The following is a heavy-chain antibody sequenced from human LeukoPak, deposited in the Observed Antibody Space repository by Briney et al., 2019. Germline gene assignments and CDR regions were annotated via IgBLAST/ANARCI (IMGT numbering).Heavy chain of an antibody. V-gene: IGHV3-7*01. CDR1: GFTFSDYW. CDR3: AKVGAWELQRVFEN. J-gene: IGHJ4*02. CDR2: VGRDGSEK. D-gene: IGHD1-26*01. Sequence: GGSLRLSCAASGFTFSDYWMTWVRQVPGKGLEWVANVGRDGSEKNYVDSVEGRFTISRDNAKKSLDLEMNSLRVEDTALYYCAKVGAWELQRVFENWGQGTLVTVSS.